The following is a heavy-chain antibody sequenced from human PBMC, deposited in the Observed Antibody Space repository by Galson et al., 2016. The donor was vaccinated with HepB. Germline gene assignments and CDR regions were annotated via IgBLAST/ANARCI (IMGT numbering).Heavy chain of an antibody. V-gene: IGHV4-4*07. Sequence: TLSLTCSVSGVSISSYYCNWIRQTAGKGLEWIGRIHISGSTNYNPSLKSRVTMSLDTSKNQFSLNLESVTAADTAVYYCARAGGFDYHFENWGQGILVTVSS. D-gene: IGHD5-12*01. J-gene: IGHJ4*02. CDR1: GVSISSYY. CDR2: IHISGST. CDR3: ARAGGFDYHFEN.